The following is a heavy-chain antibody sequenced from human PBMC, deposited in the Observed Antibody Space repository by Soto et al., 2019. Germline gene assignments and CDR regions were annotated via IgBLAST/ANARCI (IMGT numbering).Heavy chain of an antibody. CDR1: GGSISSSNW. V-gene: IGHV4-4*02. D-gene: IGHD3-16*01. CDR3: ARWLGSMIRDAFDI. Sequence: QVQLQESGPGLVKPSGTLSLTCAVSGGSISSSNWWSWVRQPPGKGLEWIGEIYHSGSTNYNPSLKSRLTIAGDKTKNQFSLKLSSVTAADTAVYYCARWLGSMIRDAFDIWGQGTMVTVSS. J-gene: IGHJ3*02. CDR2: IYHSGST.